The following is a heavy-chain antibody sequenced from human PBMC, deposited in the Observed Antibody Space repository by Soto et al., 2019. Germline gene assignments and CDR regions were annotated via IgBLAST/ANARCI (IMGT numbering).Heavy chain of an antibody. J-gene: IGHJ4*02. CDR3: AGDKAVAGTATGY. CDR2: IQSDGSST. D-gene: IGHD6-19*01. Sequence: EVQLVESGGGSVQPGGSLRLSCAASGFSLSSYWMHWVRQVPGKGLVWVTRIQSDGSSTNDADSVKGRFTISKDNAKNRLYVQMDSLRVEDTAVYYCAGDKAVAGTATGYWGQGALGIVSS. CDR1: GFSLSSYW. V-gene: IGHV3-74*01.